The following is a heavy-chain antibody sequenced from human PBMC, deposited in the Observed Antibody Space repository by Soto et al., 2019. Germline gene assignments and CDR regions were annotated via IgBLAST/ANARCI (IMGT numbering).Heavy chain of an antibody. Sequence: PGESLKICCRGSGYSFINYWIGWVRQMPGKGLEWMGIIYPGDSETKYSPSFQGQVTISADKSISTAYLQWSRLKASDTAMYYCARQGSYYDSKSFGYWGQGTLVTVSS. D-gene: IGHD3-22*01. V-gene: IGHV5-51*01. CDR1: GYSFINYW. CDR2: IYPGDSET. J-gene: IGHJ4*02. CDR3: ARQGSYYDSKSFGY.